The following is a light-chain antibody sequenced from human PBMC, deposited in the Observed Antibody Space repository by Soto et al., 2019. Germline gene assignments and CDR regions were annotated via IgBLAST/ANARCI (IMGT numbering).Light chain of an antibody. CDR1: QSVSSY. Sequence: EIVLTPSPGTLSLSPVERATLSCRASQSVSSYLAWYQQKPGRAPRLLIYDASNRATDIPARFSGSGSGTDFTLTISSLEPEDFAVYYCQQRSNWWTFGQGTKV. CDR3: QQRSNWWT. V-gene: IGKV3-11*01. J-gene: IGKJ1*01. CDR2: DAS.